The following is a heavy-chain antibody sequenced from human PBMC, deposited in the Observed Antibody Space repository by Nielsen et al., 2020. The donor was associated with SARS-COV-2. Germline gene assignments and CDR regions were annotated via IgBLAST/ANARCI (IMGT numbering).Heavy chain of an antibody. CDR3: ANDASSSWTLGYYYYYGMDV. CDR2: INTNTGNP. J-gene: IGHJ6*02. D-gene: IGHD6-13*01. Sequence: ASVKVSCKASGYTFTSYAMNWVRQAPGQGLEWMGWINTNTGNPTYAQGFTGRFVFSLDTSVSTAYLQISSLKAEDTAVYYCANDASSSWTLGYYYYYGMDVWGQGTTVTVSS. CDR1: GYTFTSYA. V-gene: IGHV7-4-1*02.